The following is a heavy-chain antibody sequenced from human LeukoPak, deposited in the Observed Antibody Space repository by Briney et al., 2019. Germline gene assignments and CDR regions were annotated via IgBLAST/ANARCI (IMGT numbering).Heavy chain of an antibody. CDR2: ISYDGSNK. V-gene: IGHV3-30*18. J-gene: IGHJ4*02. D-gene: IGHD3-10*01. CDR3: AKGWFGELLSFDY. Sequence: GGSLRLSCAASGFTFSSYGMHWVRQAPGKGLEWVAVISYDGSNKYYADSVKGRFTISRDNSENTPYLQMNSLRAEDTAVYYCAKGWFGELLSFDYWGQGTLVTVFS. CDR1: GFTFSSYG.